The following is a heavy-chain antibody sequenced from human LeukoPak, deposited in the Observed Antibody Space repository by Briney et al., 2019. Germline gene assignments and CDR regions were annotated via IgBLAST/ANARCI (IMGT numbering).Heavy chain of an antibody. Sequence: PGGSLRLSCAASGFTFSSYAMHWVRQAPGKGLEWVAVISYDGSNKYYADSVKGRFTISRDNSKNTLYLQMNSLRAEDTAVYYCARTQQRVAYFDYWGQGTLVTVSS. J-gene: IGHJ4*02. D-gene: IGHD6-13*01. CDR2: ISYDGSNK. CDR3: ARTQQRVAYFDY. V-gene: IGHV3-30-3*01. CDR1: GFTFSSYA.